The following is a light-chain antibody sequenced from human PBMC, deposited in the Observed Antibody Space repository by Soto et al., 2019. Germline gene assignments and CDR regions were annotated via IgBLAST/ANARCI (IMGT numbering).Light chain of an antibody. CDR1: QRVSSW. CDR2: KAS. J-gene: IGKJ2*01. V-gene: IGKV1-5*03. Sequence: DIQMTQSPSTLSASVGDRVNITCRASQRVSSWLAWYQQKPGKAPTLLIYKASSLESGVPSRFSGSGSGTEFTLSISSLQPDDFATYHCQQYNSYPYTFGQGTKLEIK. CDR3: QQYNSYPYT.